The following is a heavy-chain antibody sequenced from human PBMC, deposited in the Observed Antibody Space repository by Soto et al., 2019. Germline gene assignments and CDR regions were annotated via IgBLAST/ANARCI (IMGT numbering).Heavy chain of an antibody. V-gene: IGHV3-30-3*01. Sequence: QVQLVESGGGVVQPGRSLRLSCAASGFTFSSYAMQWVRQAPGKGLEWVAVISYDGSNKYYADSVKGRVTISRDNSKNTLELQMTGLRAEDTAVYYCPTPDYGSGSYPDSWGQGTLVTVSS. CDR2: ISYDGSNK. CDR3: PTPDYGSGSYPDS. D-gene: IGHD3-10*01. CDR1: GFTFSSYA. J-gene: IGHJ4*02.